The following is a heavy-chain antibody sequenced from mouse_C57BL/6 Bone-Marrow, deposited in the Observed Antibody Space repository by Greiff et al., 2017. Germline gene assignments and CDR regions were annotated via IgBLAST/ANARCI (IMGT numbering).Heavy chain of an antibody. CDR1: GYTFTSYG. CDR3: ARGIYYDYDEGFAY. D-gene: IGHD2-4*01. CDR2: IYPRSGNT. J-gene: IGHJ3*01. Sequence: QVQLQQSGAELARPGASVKLSCKASGYTFTSYGISWVKQRTGQGLEWIGEIYPRSGNTYYNEKFKGKATLTADKYSSTAYMELRSMTSDDSAVYFCARGIYYDYDEGFAYWGQGTLVTVSA. V-gene: IGHV1-81*01.